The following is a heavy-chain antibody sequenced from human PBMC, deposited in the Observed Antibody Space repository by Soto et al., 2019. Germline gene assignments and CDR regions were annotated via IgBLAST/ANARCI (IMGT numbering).Heavy chain of an antibody. J-gene: IGHJ4*02. Sequence: GSLRLSCAASGFTFSSYEMNWVRQAPGKGLEWVSYISSSGSTIYYADSVKGRFTISRDNAKNSLYLQMNSLRAEDTAVYYCARVLRFLEWPHYFDYWGQGTLVTVSS. V-gene: IGHV3-48*03. CDR1: GFTFSSYE. CDR3: ARVLRFLEWPHYFDY. D-gene: IGHD3-3*01. CDR2: ISSSGSTI.